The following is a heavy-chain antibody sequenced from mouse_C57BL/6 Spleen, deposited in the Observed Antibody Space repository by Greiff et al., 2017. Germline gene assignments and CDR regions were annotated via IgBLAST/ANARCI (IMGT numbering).Heavy chain of an antibody. CDR2: IWWDDDK. CDR1: GFSLSTFGMG. V-gene: IGHV8-8*01. D-gene: IGHD1-1*01. CDR3: ARIEGDYYGSSLYYFDY. Sequence: LKVSGPGILQPSQTLSLTCSFSGFSLSTFGMGVGWIRQPSGKGLEWLAHIWWDDDKYYNPALKSRLTISKDTSKNQVFLKIADVDTADTATYYCARIEGDYYGSSLYYFDYWGQGTTLTVSS. J-gene: IGHJ2*01.